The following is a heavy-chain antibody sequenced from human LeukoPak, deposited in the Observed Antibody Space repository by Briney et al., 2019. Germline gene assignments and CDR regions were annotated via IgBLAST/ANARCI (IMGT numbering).Heavy chain of an antibody. CDR3: ARGSIAAAGPVGYFDL. CDR2: IKEDGSEK. Sequence: PGGSLRLSCAASGFTVSSNYMSWVRQAPGEGLEWVANIKEDGSEKYYVDSVKGRFTISRDNAKNSLYLQMNSLRAEDTAVYYCARGSIAAAGPVGYFDLWGRGTLATVSS. CDR1: GFTVSSNY. D-gene: IGHD6-13*01. J-gene: IGHJ2*01. V-gene: IGHV3-7*03.